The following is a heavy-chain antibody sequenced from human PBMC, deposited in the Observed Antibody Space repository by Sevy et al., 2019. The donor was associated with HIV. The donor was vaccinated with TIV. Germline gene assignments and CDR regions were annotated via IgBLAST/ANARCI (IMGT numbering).Heavy chain of an antibody. D-gene: IGHD1-26*01. CDR3: ARVGGLTDYGMDV. CDR2: MFYTGST. J-gene: IGHJ6*02. CDR1: GGSVSSDAYY. Sequence: SETLSLTCTVSGGSVSSDAYYWSWIRQPPGKGPEYIAYMFYTGSTNYNPSLMSRVTISVDTSKNQFSLKLTSVTAADTAVYYCARVGGLTDYGMDVWGQGTTVTVSS. V-gene: IGHV4-61*08.